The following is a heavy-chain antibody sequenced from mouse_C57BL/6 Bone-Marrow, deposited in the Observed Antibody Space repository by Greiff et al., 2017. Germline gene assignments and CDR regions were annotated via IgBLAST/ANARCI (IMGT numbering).Heavy chain of an antibody. V-gene: IGHV1-7*01. D-gene: IGHD4-1*01. CDR1: GYTFTSYW. CDR2: INPSSGYT. J-gene: IGHJ2*01. Sequence: VQLKQSGAELAKPGASVKLSCKASGYTFTSYWMHWVKQRPGQGLEWIGYINPSSGYTKYNQKFKDKATLTADKSSSTAYMQLSSLTYEDSAVYYCARWGKNWDGYFDYWGQGTTLTVSS. CDR3: ARWGKNWDGYFDY.